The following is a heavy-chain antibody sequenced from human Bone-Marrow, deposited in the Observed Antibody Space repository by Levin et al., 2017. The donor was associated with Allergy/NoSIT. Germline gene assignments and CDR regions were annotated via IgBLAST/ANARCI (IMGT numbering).Heavy chain of an antibody. Sequence: GGSLRLSCAASGFTFSNYGMHWVRQAPGKGLEWVAVISYDEINKHYADSVKGRFTISRDNSKNTLYLQMNSLSAEDTAVYYCAKRYSSGWYPDNWGQGTLVTVSS. V-gene: IGHV3-30*18. CDR3: AKRYSSGWYPDN. CDR2: ISYDEINK. D-gene: IGHD6-19*01. CDR1: GFTFSNYG. J-gene: IGHJ4*02.